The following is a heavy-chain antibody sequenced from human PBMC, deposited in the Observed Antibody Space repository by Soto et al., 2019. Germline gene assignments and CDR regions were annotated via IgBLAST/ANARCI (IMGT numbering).Heavy chain of an antibody. CDR1: GGSFSGYY. CDR3: ARGYSSSWYPNYYYYYMDV. J-gene: IGHJ6*03. CDR2: INHSGST. V-gene: IGHV4-34*01. D-gene: IGHD6-13*01. Sequence: SETLSLTCAVYGGSFSGYYWSWIRQPPGKGLEWIGEINHSGSTNYNPSLKSRVTISVDTSKNQFSLKLSSVTAADTAVYYCARGYSSSWYPNYYYYYMDVWGKGTTVTVSS.